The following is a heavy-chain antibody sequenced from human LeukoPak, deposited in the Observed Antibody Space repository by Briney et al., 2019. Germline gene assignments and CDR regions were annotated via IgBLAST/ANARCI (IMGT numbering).Heavy chain of an antibody. D-gene: IGHD3-22*01. CDR3: ARDNPPDPWYYYDSPDAFDI. J-gene: IGHJ3*02. CDR1: GFTFSTYA. CDR2: LSYDGNKE. Sequence: GTSLRLSCAASGFTFSTYATHWVRQAPGKGLEWVAVLSYDGNKEYYADSVKGRFTISRDNSKNTLYLQMNSLSAEDTAVYYCARDNPPDPWYYYDSPDAFDIWGQGTMVTVSS. V-gene: IGHV3-30-3*01.